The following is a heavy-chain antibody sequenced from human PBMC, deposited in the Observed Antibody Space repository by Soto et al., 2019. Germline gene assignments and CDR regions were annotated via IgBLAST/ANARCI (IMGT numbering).Heavy chain of an antibody. V-gene: IGHV3-30*18. CDR3: AKGYSGYDSALDY. CDR2: ISYDGSNK. J-gene: IGHJ4*02. CDR1: GFTFSSYG. D-gene: IGHD5-12*01. Sequence: QVQLVESGGGVVQPGRSLRLSCAASGFTFSSYGMHWVRQAPGKGLEWVAVISYDGSNKYYADSVKGRFTISRDNSKNTLYLQMNSLRAEDTAEYYCAKGYSGYDSALDYWDQGTLVTVSS.